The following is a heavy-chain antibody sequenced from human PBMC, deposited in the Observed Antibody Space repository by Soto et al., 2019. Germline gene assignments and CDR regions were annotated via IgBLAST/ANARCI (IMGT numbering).Heavy chain of an antibody. CDR2: ISGSGGST. Sequence: PGGSLRLSCAASGFTFSSYAMSWVRQAPGKGLEWVSAISGSGGSTYYADSVKGRFTISRDNSKNTLYLQMNSLRAEDTAVYYCAKGLGSTSSRDYYGMDVWGQGTTVTVSS. CDR1: GFTFSSYA. CDR3: AKGLGSTSSRDYYGMDV. D-gene: IGHD2-2*01. V-gene: IGHV3-23*01. J-gene: IGHJ6*02.